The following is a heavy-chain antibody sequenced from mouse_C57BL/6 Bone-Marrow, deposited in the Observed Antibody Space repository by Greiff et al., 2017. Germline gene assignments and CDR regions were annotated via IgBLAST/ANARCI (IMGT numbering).Heavy chain of an antibody. CDR1: GFTFSSYG. CDR3: ARLGLRQFAY. J-gene: IGHJ3*01. D-gene: IGHD2-4*01. V-gene: IGHV5-6*01. CDR2: ISSGGSYT. Sequence: EVQRVESGGDLVKPGGSLKLSCAASGFTFSSYGMSWVRQTPDKRLEWVATISSGGSYTYYPDSVKGRFTISRDNAKNTLYLQMCSLKSEDTAMYYCARLGLRQFAYWGQGTLVTVSA.